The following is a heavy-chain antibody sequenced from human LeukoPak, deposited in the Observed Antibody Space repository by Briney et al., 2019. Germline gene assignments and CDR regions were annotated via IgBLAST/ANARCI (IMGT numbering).Heavy chain of an antibody. D-gene: IGHD5-12*01. CDR3: ARDSTWRLDY. CDR2: TKEDGSVK. Sequence: QSGGSLRLSCTASGFTFSSHWMTWVRQPPGKGLEWVANTKEDGSVKYYVDSVKGRFSISRDNTKSALYLQMDSLRADDTAVYFCARDSTWRLDYWGQGTLITVSS. V-gene: IGHV3-7*03. CDR1: GFTFSSHW. J-gene: IGHJ4*02.